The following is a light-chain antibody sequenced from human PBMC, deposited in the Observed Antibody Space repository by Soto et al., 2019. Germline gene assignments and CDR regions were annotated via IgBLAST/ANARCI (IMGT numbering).Light chain of an antibody. V-gene: IGKV1-9*01. CDR3: QQLNSYPQT. Sequence: DIQLTQSSSFLSASVGDRVTITCRASQGISSYLAWYQQKPGKAPKLLIYAASTLQSGVPSRVSGSGSGTEFTLTRSSLQPEDFATYYCQQLNSYPQTFGQGTKVEIK. CDR1: QGISSY. CDR2: AAS. J-gene: IGKJ1*01.